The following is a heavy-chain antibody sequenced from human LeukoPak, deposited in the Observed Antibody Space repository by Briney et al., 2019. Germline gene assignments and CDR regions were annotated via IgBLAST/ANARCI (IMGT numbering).Heavy chain of an antibody. CDR2: VSSSSSTI. D-gene: IGHD6-13*01. CDR1: GFTFSDYY. J-gene: IGHJ6*03. V-gene: IGHV3-11*04. Sequence: GGSLRLSCAASGFTFSDYYMGWIRQAPGKGLEWVSYVSSSSSTIYYADSVKGRFTISRDNAKNSLYLQMNSLRAEDTAVYYCARRLAAARGDYYSMDVWGKRTTVTASS. CDR3: ARRLAAARGDYYSMDV.